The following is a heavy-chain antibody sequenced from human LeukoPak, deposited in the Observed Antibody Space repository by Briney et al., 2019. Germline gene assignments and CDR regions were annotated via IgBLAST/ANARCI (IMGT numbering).Heavy chain of an antibody. Sequence: ASVKVSCKASGYTFTGYYMHWVRQAPGQGLEWMGWINPNSGGTNYAQKFQGRVTMTRDTSISTAYMELSRLRSDDTAVYYCARDIVATISYYYYMDVWGKGTTVTVSS. J-gene: IGHJ6*03. D-gene: IGHD5-12*01. CDR2: INPNSGGT. V-gene: IGHV1-2*02. CDR1: GYTFTGYY. CDR3: ARDIVATISYYYYMDV.